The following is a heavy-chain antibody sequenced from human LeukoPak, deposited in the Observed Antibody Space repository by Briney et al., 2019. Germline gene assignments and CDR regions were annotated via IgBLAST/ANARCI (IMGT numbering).Heavy chain of an antibody. CDR1: GFTFSSYA. CDR3: ASQPEGGGYRYDSHPGYFDF. V-gene: IGHV3-48*01. J-gene: IGHJ4*02. D-gene: IGHD5-18*01. Sequence: GGSLRLSCAASGFTFSSYAMSWVRQAPGKGLEWVSYISSSTSTIYYADSVKGRFTVSRDNAKNSLSLQMNSLRAEDTAVYYCASQPEGGGYRYDSHPGYFDFWGQGTLVTVSS. CDR2: ISSSTSTI.